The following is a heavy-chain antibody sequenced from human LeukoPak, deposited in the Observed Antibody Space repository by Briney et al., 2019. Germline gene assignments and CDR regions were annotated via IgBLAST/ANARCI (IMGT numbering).Heavy chain of an antibody. CDR2: IWYDGSNK. J-gene: IGHJ6*02. Sequence: PGRSLRLSCAASGFTFSSYGMHWVRQAPGKGLEWVAVIWYDGSNKYYADSVKGRFTISRDNSKNTLYLQMNSLRAEDTAVYYCARAAAGTYYYYGMDVWGQGTTVTVSS. D-gene: IGHD6-13*01. CDR1: GFTFSSYG. V-gene: IGHV3-33*08. CDR3: ARAAAGTYYYYGMDV.